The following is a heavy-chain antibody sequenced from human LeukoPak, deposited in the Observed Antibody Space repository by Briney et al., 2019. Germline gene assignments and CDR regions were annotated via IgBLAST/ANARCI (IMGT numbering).Heavy chain of an antibody. D-gene: IGHD3-22*01. CDR2: ISWDGGST. V-gene: IGHV3-43D*03. J-gene: IGHJ4*02. Sequence: GGSLGLSCAASGFTFDDYAMHWVRQAPGKGLEWVSLISWDGGSTYYADSVKGRFTISRDNSKNSLYLQMNSLRAEDTDLYYCAKGAGDSSGYWDYWGQGTLVTVSS. CDR3: AKGAGDSSGYWDY. CDR1: GFTFDDYA.